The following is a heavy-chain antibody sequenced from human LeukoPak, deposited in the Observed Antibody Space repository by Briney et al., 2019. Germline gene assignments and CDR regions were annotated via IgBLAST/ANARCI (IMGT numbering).Heavy chain of an antibody. CDR2: IYSGGST. Sequence: PGGSPRLSCAASGFTVSNNYMSWVRQAPGKGLEWVSVIYSGGSTYYADSVKGRFTISRDNSKNTLYLQMNSLRAEDTAVYYCARTLLYYYDRPWYFDLWGRSTLVTVSS. CDR1: GFTVSNNY. J-gene: IGHJ2*01. V-gene: IGHV3-66*01. D-gene: IGHD3-22*01. CDR3: ARTLLYYYDRPWYFDL.